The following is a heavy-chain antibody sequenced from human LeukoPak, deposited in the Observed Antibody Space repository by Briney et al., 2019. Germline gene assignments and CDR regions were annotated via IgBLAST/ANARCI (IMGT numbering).Heavy chain of an antibody. V-gene: IGHV3-23*01. Sequence: GGCLRLSCAVSGVTFSRYAMRWGRQAPGKGGEWGSAISGSGGSTYYADSVKGRFTIPRDNSKNRLHLQMNRERGEDRAVYDSAKDPLAVRGPYSSGWSKTETYYYYGLDVWGKGTTVTVSS. CDR1: GVTFSRYA. CDR2: ISGSGGST. D-gene: IGHD6-19*01. CDR3: AKDPLAVRGPYSSGWSKTETYYYYGLDV. J-gene: IGHJ6*04.